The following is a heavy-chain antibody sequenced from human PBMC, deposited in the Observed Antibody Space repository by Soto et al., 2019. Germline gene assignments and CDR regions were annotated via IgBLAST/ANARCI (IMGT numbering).Heavy chain of an antibody. CDR1: GYTFTSYD. CDR3: GRALYRDHVDD. CDR2: MNPNSGNT. Sequence: QVQLVQSGAEVKKPGASVKVSCKASGYTFTSYDINWVRQATGQGLEWMGWMNPNSGNTGYAQKFQSSGTMTRNTSISTADMGLSSLGSEDTAVYYCGRALYRDHVDDWGQGTLVTVSS. V-gene: IGHV1-8*01. D-gene: IGHD4-17*01. J-gene: IGHJ4*02.